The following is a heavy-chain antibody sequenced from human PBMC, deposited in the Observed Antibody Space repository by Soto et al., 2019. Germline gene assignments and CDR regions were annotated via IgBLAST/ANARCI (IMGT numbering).Heavy chain of an antibody. CDR2: ISGSGTTT. CDR3: AKAQSWYFDY. Sequence: EVQLLESGGGLVQPGGSLRLSCAASGFPFSSFAMRWVRQAPGKGLEWVSAISGSGTTTYYADSVKGRFTISRDNSKNTVYLQMNSLRGEDTAVYYCAKAQSWYFDYWGQGTLVTVSS. D-gene: IGHD6-13*01. J-gene: IGHJ4*02. V-gene: IGHV3-23*01. CDR1: GFPFSSFA.